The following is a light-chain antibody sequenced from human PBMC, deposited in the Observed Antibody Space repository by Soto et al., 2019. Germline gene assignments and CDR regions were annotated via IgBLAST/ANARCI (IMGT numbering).Light chain of an antibody. J-gene: IGKJ1*01. CDR3: QQYNNWPGT. CDR1: QTINNN. V-gene: IGKV3-15*01. CDR2: GAS. Sequence: TQYPSSLSASVGDRVTITCRASQTINNNLAWYQQRPGQAPRLLIYGASTRATGIPARFSGSGSGTEFTLTISCLHSEDFAVYYCQQYNNWPGTFGQGTKVDIK.